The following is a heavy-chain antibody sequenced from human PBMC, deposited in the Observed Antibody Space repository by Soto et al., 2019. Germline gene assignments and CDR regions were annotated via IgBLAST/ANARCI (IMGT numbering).Heavy chain of an antibody. CDR2: ISGSGGST. CDR1: LFSFCSYA. V-gene: IGHV3-23*01. J-gene: IGHJ3*02. Sequence: PRRSCAASLFSFCSYAMSWVRQAPGTGPEGVSGISGSGGSTWYAHLQTGRFTISSDNAKNSLYPQMNGLRAEDTAVYYWARDPKRDDAFDIWGQGTMVTVSS. CDR3: ARDPKRDDAFDI.